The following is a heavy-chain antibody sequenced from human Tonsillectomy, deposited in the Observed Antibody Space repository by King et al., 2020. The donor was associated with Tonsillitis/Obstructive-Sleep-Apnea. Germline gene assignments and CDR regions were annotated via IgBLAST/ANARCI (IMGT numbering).Heavy chain of an antibody. V-gene: IGHV5-10-1*03. D-gene: IGHD5-18*01. CDR3: ARQGAYSYGTAPFDY. J-gene: IGHJ4*02. Sequence: VQLVESGAEVIKPGESLRISCKGSGYTFTTYWINWVRQMPRKGLEWMGRIDPSDSYTNYSPSFQGHVTISADKSINTAYLQWSSLKASDTAIYYCARQGAYSYGTAPFDYWGQGTLVTVSS. CDR1: GYTFTTYW. CDR2: IDPSDSYT.